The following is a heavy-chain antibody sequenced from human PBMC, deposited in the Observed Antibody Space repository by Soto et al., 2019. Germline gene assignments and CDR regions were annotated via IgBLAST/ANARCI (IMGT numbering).Heavy chain of an antibody. CDR3: AAYDVGTVIQDY. V-gene: IGHV4-34*08. CDR2: IDHGGST. Sequence: SETLSLTCAIYGGTFSSQSRSWVRQPPGKGLEWIGEIDHGGSTNYNPSLKSRVTISGDTSKNQFSLELRSLTAADTGVYYCAAYDVGTVIQDYWGQGTRVTVSS. J-gene: IGHJ4*02. CDR1: GGTFSSQS. D-gene: IGHD2-21*02.